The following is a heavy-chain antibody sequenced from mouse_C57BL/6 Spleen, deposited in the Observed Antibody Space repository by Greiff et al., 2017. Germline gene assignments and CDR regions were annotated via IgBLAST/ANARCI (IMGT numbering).Heavy chain of an antibody. J-gene: IGHJ2*01. D-gene: IGHD4-1*01. V-gene: IGHV3-5*01. CDR3: ARERLGAVDY. Sequence: DVKLQESGPGLVKPSQTVFLTCTVTGISITTGNYRWSWIRQFPGNKLEWIGYIYYSGTITYNPSLTSRTTITRDTPKNQFFLEMNSLTAEDTATYYCARERLGAVDYWGQGTTLTVSS. CDR1: GISITTGNYR. CDR2: IYYSGTI.